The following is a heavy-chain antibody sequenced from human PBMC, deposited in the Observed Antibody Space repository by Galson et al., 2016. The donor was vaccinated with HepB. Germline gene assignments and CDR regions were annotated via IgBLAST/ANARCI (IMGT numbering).Heavy chain of an antibody. J-gene: IGHJ5*02. V-gene: IGHV6-1*01. CDR2: TFFRSKWYH. Sequence: CAISGDSVSRHGASWNWIRQSPSRGLEWLGRTFFRSKWYHNYAPSMKSRITLNPDTSKGQVSLVMRSVTPEDTAVYYCARGGEYGVIPSNWFDLWGQGTLVTVSS. CDR3: ARGGEYGVIPSNWFDL. CDR1: GDSVSRHGAS. D-gene: IGHD4-17*01.